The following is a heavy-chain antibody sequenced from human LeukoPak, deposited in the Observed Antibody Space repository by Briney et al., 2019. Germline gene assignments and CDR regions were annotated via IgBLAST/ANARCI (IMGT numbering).Heavy chain of an antibody. Sequence: AAVEVSWKAAGYPFTTYFMHSVPPAPGQGLGWVGTINPRGGRTIYAQEFQGRVSMTRDRCTSTVSMELSSLRSEETAVYYCARGGRGEGTGTTRVAFDIWGQGTMVTVSS. J-gene: IGHJ3*02. CDR1: GYPFTTYF. CDR3: ARGGRGEGTGTTRVAFDI. V-gene: IGHV1-46*01. CDR2: INPRGGRT. D-gene: IGHD1-7*01.